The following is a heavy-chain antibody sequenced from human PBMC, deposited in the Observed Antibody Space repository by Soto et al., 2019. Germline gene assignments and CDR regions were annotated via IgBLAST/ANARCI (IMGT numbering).Heavy chain of an antibody. CDR2: INAGNDNT. V-gene: IGHV1-3*01. J-gene: IGHJ4*02. CDR1: GYTFTSYA. Sequence: ASVKVSCKASGYTFTSYAMHWVRQAPGQRLEWMGWINAGNDNTKYSQKFQGRVTITRDTSASTAYMELSSLRSEDTAVYYCARGITLPTPLDYWGQGTRVTVSS. CDR3: ARGITLPTPLDY. D-gene: IGHD1-20*01.